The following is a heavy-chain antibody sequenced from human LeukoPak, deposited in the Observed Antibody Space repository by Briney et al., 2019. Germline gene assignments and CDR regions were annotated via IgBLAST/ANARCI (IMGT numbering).Heavy chain of an antibody. CDR3: AREGDYYDSSGYYYGY. Sequence: ASVKVSCKASGYTLTGYYMHWVRQAPGQGLEWMGIINPSGGSTSYAQKFQGRVTMTRDTSTSTVYMELSSLRSEDTAVYYCAREGDYYDSSGYYYGYWGQGTLVTVSS. D-gene: IGHD3-22*01. CDR1: GYTLTGYY. V-gene: IGHV1-46*01. CDR2: INPSGGST. J-gene: IGHJ4*02.